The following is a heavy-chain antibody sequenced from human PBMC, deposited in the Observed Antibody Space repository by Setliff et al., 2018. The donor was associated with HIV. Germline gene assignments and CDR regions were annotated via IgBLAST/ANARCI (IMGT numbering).Heavy chain of an antibody. CDR3: ARDGGDPRYSGTYNY. D-gene: IGHD1-26*01. CDR2: FYHSTT. J-gene: IGHJ4*02. V-gene: IGHV4-38-2*02. Sequence: ETLSLTCAVSGYSISSGYYWGWIRQPPGTGLEWIGSFYHSTTYYNPSLKSRVTISVDTSKNQFSLKLTSVTAADTAMYFCARDGGDPRYSGTYNYWGQGALVTVSS. CDR1: GYSISSGYY.